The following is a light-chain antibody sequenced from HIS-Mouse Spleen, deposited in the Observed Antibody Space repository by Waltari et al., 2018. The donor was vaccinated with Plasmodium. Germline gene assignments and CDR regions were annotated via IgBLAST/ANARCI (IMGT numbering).Light chain of an antibody. CDR3: QAWDSSTVV. CDR1: KLGDKY. Sequence: SYELTQPPSVSVSPGQTASITCSGDKLGDKYACCYQQKPGQSPVLVIHQDSKRPSGTPGRFAGSNTRNTATLTISGTQAMDEADYYCQAWDSSTVVFGGGTKLTVL. J-gene: IGLJ2*01. V-gene: IGLV3-1*01. CDR2: QDS.